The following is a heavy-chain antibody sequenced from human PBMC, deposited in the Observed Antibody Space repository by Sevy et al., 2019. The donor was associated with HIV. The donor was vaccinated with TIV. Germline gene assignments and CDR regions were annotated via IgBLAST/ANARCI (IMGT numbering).Heavy chain of an antibody. D-gene: IGHD3-22*01. J-gene: IGHJ4*02. CDR1: GSTLSQMA. CDR2: FDPEDAET. Sequence: ASVKVSCKVSGSTLSQMAMHWVRQAPGKGLEWMATFDPEDAETIYTQKLQGRVTKTEDTSRDTAYMELSNLRSEDTAVYYCATTKDYYESSGEPFDYWGQGTLVTVSS. CDR3: ATTKDYYESSGEPFDY. V-gene: IGHV1-24*01.